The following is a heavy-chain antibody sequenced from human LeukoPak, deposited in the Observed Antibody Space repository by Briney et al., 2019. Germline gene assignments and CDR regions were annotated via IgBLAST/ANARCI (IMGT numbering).Heavy chain of an antibody. CDR1: GFTFSSYA. J-gene: IGHJ6*02. CDR2: ISYDGSNK. CDR3: ARDTITIFGVVIMNYYYYYGMDV. Sequence: GGSLRLSCAASGFTFSSYAMHWVRQAPGKGLEWVAVISYDGSNKYYADSVKGRFTISRDNSKNTLYLQMNSLRAEDTAVYYCARDTITIFGVVIMNYYYYYGMDVWGQGTTVTVSS. D-gene: IGHD3-3*01. V-gene: IGHV3-30-3*01.